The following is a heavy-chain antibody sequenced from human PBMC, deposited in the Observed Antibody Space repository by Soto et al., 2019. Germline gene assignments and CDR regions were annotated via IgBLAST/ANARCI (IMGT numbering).Heavy chain of an antibody. CDR1: GFNIRIYA. V-gene: IGHV3-30-3*01. CDR2: ISYDGSNK. Sequence: WGPLRLSCAASGFNIRIYAMHWVRKDTGKGLECVAVISYDGSNKFYRDSVKGRFTIPRDNSKNTLYLQINSLRYEDTAVYYCARGDREDIAVVIGARPGEYGVDVWGQGTTVTVSS. D-gene: IGHD2-15*01. CDR3: ARGDREDIAVVIGARPGEYGVDV. J-gene: IGHJ6*02.